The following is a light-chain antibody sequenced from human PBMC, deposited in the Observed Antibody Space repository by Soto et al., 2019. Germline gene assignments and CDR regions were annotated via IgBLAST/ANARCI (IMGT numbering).Light chain of an antibody. J-gene: IGLJ3*02. CDR1: SSDIGDYNY. Sequence: QSALTQPASVSGSPGQSITISCTGTSSDIGDYNYVSWYQHHPGNAPKLIIYAASNRPPGVSNRFSGSKSGTSASLAISGLQSEDEADYYCAAWDNSLNGPNWVFGGGTKLTVL. V-gene: IGLV2-14*01. CDR3: AAWDNSLNGPNWV. CDR2: AAS.